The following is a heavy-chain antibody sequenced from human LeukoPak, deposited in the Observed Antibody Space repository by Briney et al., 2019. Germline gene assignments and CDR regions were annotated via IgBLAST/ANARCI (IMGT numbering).Heavy chain of an antibody. D-gene: IGHD1-14*01. Sequence: SVKVSCKASGGTFSSYAISWVRRAPGQGLEWMGGIILIFGTANYAQKFQGRVTITTDESTSTAYMELSSLRSEDTAVYYCAIVSVDEPDYYYYYMDVWGKGTTVTVSS. CDR3: AIVSVDEPDYYYYYMDV. CDR2: IILIFGTA. V-gene: IGHV1-69*05. J-gene: IGHJ6*03. CDR1: GGTFSSYA.